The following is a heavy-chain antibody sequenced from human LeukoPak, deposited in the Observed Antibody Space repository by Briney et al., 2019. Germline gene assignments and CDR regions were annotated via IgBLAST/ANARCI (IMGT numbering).Heavy chain of an antibody. CDR2: IYDSGST. CDR1: GASIRSGDYY. CDR3: ARDCSGGSCYGAFDI. J-gene: IGHJ3*02. Sequence: PSETLSLTCTVSGASIRSGDYYWSWIRQPPGKGLEWIGYIYDSGSTYYNPSLKSRTTISVDTSENRFSLKLSSVTATDTAVYYCARDCSGGSCYGAFDIWGQGTMVTVSS. D-gene: IGHD2-15*01. V-gene: IGHV4-30-4*01.